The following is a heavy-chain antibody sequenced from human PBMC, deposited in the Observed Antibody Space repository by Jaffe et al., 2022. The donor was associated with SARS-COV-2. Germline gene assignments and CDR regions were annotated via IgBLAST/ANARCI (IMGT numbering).Heavy chain of an antibody. V-gene: IGHV4-59*01. CDR2: IYYTGST. CDR1: GGSISSYY. CDR3: ARENRDGYYYGMDV. Sequence: QVQLQESGPGLVKPSETLSLTCSVSGGSISSYYWSWIRQPPGKGLEWIGYIYYTGSTNYSPSLKSRVTISVETSKNQFSLKLTSVTAADTAVYYCARENRDGYYYGMDVWGQGTTVTVSS. J-gene: IGHJ6*02.